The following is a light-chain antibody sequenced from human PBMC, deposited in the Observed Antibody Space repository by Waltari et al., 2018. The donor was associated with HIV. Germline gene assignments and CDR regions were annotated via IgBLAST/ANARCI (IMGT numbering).Light chain of an antibody. CDR2: REN. CDR1: DSNIGRNY. V-gene: IGLV1-47*01. Sequence: QSVLTQPPSASGTPGQRVSISCSGSDSNIGRNYVYWYQQVAGTAPKLLIYRENQRPSGVSDRFSGSKSGSSASRAISGLRSEDEAAYFCAVWDDSLTGVIFGGKTKLTVL. CDR3: AVWDDSLTGVI. J-gene: IGLJ2*01.